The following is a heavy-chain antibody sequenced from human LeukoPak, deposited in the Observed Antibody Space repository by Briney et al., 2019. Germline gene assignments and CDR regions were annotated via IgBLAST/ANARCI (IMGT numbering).Heavy chain of an antibody. J-gene: IGHJ4*02. CDR2: ISGSGGST. D-gene: IGHD3-9*01. Sequence: GGSLRLSCAASGFTFSSYAMNWVRQAPGKGLEWVSAISGSGGSTHYADSVKGRFTISRDNSKNTLYLQMNSLRAEDTAVYYCARERGLRYFDWSNYFDYWGQGTLVTVSS. CDR1: GFTFSSYA. V-gene: IGHV3-23*01. CDR3: ARERGLRYFDWSNYFDY.